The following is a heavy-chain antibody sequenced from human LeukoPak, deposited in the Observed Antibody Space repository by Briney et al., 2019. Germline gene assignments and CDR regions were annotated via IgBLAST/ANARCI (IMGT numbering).Heavy chain of an antibody. CDR3: ARVRGVRYYDILTGYHPFDY. D-gene: IGHD3-9*01. V-gene: IGHV1-18*01. CDR1: GYTFTSYG. J-gene: IGHJ4*02. Sequence: ASVKVSCKASGYTFTSYGISWVRQAPGQGLEWMGWISAYNGNTNYAQKLQGRVTMTTDTSTSTAYMELRSLRSDDTAVYYCARVRGVRYYDILTGYHPFDYWGQGTLVTVSS. CDR2: ISAYNGNT.